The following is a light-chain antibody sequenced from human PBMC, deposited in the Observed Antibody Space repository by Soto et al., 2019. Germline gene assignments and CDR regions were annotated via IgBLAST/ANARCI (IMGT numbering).Light chain of an antibody. Sequence: DIVMTQSPLSLPVTPGEPASISCRSSLSLLHSNGYDYLDWYLQKPGQSPQLLIYLGSNRASGVPDRFSGSGSGTDFTLKISRVQAEDVGAYYCLQALQTSITFGQGTRLEIK. CDR2: LGS. CDR1: LSLLHSNGYDY. J-gene: IGKJ5*01. V-gene: IGKV2-28*01. CDR3: LQALQTSIT.